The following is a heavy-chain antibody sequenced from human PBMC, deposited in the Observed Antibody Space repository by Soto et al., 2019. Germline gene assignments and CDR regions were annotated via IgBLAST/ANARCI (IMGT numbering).Heavy chain of an antibody. Sequence: PGGSLRLSCVASGFTFGDAWMNWVRQAAGKGLEWVGRVKTKSEGETTDYAAPVKVRFTIWRDDSTNTLYLQMNSLKSEDTGKYFCTTLGPSWGQGTQVTVSS. CDR2: VKTKSEGETT. CDR1: GFTFGDAW. V-gene: IGHV3-15*07. CDR3: TTLGPS. J-gene: IGHJ5*02.